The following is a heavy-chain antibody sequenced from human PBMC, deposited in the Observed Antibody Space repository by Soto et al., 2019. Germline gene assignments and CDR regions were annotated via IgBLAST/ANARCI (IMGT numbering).Heavy chain of an antibody. J-gene: IGHJ6*02. CDR3: ARLGTYDGMDV. CDR1: GGSVTSSHYY. Sequence: QLQLQESGPGLVKPSETLSLSCTVSGGSVTSSHYYWSWIRQPPGKGLEWIGSISYSGSTYYKPSLKSRLTVSVDTSKTHFSLRLNSVTAADTAVYYCARLGTYDGMDVWGQGTTVTVSS. D-gene: IGHD1-1*01. V-gene: IGHV4-39*02. CDR2: ISYSGST.